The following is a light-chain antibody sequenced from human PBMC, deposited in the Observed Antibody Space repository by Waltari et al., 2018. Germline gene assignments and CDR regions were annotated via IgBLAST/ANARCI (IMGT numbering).Light chain of an antibody. CDR1: RSTTGSRY. Sequence: QSVLTQPPSASGTPGQRVTIPCSGPRSTTGSRYGNWYQHPPGTAPKLVTYNNNKRPSGVPDRFSGSKYGTSASLAISGLQSEDEADYYCAGWDGSLNGYVFGAATKVTVL. CDR2: NNN. J-gene: IGLJ1*01. V-gene: IGLV1-44*01. CDR3: AGWDGSLNGYV.